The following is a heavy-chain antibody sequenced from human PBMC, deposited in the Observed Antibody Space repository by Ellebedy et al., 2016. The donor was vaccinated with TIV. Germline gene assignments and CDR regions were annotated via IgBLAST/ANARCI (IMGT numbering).Heavy chain of an antibody. Sequence: PGGSLRLSCEASGFTFSDYYMSWVRQAPGKGLEWVAHIKTDGSETYYVDSVKGRFTISRENAKNALFLQMDGLRVDDSAVYYCVGFGVFNLWGQGAPVTVSS. D-gene: IGHD3-3*01. J-gene: IGHJ5*02. V-gene: IGHV3-7*01. CDR1: GFTFSDYY. CDR2: IKTDGSET. CDR3: VGFGVFNL.